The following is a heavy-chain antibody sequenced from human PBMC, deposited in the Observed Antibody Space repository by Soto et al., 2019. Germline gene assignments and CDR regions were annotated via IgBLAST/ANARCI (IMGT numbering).Heavy chain of an antibody. CDR3: ARDHGWEEYSSPPQERNWFDP. V-gene: IGHV6-1*01. J-gene: IGHJ5*02. CDR1: GDSVSSNSAA. CDR2: TYYRSKWYN. D-gene: IGHD6-6*01. Sequence: QVQLQQSGPGLVKPSQTLSLTCAISGDSVSSNSAAWNWIRQSPSRGLEWLGRTYYRSKWYNDYAVSVKSRITINPDTSKNQFSLQLNSVTPEDTAVYYCARDHGWEEYSSPPQERNWFDPWGQGTLVTVSP.